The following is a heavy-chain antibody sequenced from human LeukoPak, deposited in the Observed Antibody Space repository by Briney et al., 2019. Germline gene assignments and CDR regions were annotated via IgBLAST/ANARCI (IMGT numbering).Heavy chain of an antibody. Sequence: GGSLRLSCAASGFTFSSYAMSWVRQAPGKGLEWVSAISGSGGSTYYADSVKGRFTISRDNSKNTLYLQMNSLRAEDTAVYYCAKERAVAGLLLGPPYFDYWGQGTLVTVSS. J-gene: IGHJ4*02. CDR2: ISGSGGST. D-gene: IGHD6-19*01. V-gene: IGHV3-23*01. CDR3: AKERAVAGLLLGPPYFDY. CDR1: GFTFSSYA.